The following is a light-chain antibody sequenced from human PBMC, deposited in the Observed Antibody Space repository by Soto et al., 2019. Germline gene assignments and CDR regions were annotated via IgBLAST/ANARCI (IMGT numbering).Light chain of an antibody. J-gene: IGLJ1*01. Sequence: QSALTQPASVSGSPGQSITISCTGSSNDVGAFNYVSWYRHSPGEAPKVLIRGVSIRPSGVSIRFSASKSANTASLTISGLQAEDEADYFCMSYAGMYTYVFGTGTKLTVL. V-gene: IGLV2-14*03. CDR2: GVS. CDR1: SNDVGAFNY. CDR3: MSYAGMYTYV.